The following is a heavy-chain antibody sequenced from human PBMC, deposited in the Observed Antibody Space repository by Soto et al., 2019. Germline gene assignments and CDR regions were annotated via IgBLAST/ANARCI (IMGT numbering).Heavy chain of an antibody. J-gene: IGHJ4*02. CDR2: IIPMLGMS. D-gene: IGHD3-10*01. V-gene: IGHV1-69*02. Sequence: QVHLVQFGAEVRKPGSSVKVSCTASGGTFNTHTISWVRQAPGLGLEWMGRIIPMLGMSNSPHKFQGRVSITADKSTSTVYMALSRLTSDDTAVYYCATSYGSGSSHFDSWGQGPLVTVSS. CDR3: ATSYGSGSSHFDS. CDR1: GGTFNTHT.